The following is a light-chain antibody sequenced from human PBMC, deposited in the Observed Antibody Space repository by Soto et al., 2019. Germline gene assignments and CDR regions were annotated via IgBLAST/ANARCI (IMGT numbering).Light chain of an antibody. CDR1: ESVTSS. CDR3: QQYNNWPPET. Sequence: EIVMTQSPATLSVSPGDRATLSCRASESVTSSLAWYQQKPGQPPRLLIYAASPRATDVPARFSGGGSETEFTLTISSLQSEDFAVYFCQQYNNWPPETFGPGTKVDIK. CDR2: AAS. V-gene: IGKV3-15*01. J-gene: IGKJ3*01.